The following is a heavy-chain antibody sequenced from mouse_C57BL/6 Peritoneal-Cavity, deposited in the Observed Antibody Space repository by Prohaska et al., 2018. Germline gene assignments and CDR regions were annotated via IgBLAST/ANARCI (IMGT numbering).Heavy chain of an antibody. V-gene: IGHV11-2*01. Sequence: EVQLLETGGGLVQPGGSRGLSCEGSGFTFSGFWMSWVRKTPGKTLDWIGDINSDGSAINYEPSIKDRVTIFRDNDKSTLYLQMSNVRSEDTATYFCMRYGNYWYFDVWGTGTAVTVSS. CDR3: MRYGNYWYFDV. CDR1: GFTFSGFW. D-gene: IGHD2-1*01. CDR2: INSDGSAI. J-gene: IGHJ1*03.